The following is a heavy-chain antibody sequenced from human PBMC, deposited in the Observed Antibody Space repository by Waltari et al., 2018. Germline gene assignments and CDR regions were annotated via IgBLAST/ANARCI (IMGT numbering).Heavy chain of an antibody. D-gene: IGHD1-26*01. V-gene: IGHV4-39*01. CDR2: IYYSGNT. Sequence: QLQLQESGPGLVKPSETLSLTCTVSGGSIGSSHNYWGWIRQPPGKGLEWIGRIYYSGNTYYNPSLKSRVTISVDTSKNQFSLRLSSATAADTAVYYCARSGTYRGYFDYWGQGTLVTVSS. J-gene: IGHJ4*02. CDR3: ARSGTYRGYFDY. CDR1: GGSIGSSHNY.